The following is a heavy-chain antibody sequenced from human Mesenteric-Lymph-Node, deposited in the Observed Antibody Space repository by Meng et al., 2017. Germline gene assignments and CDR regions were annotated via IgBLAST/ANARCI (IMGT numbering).Heavy chain of an antibody. Sequence: SETLSLTCAVYGGSFSGYYWSWIRQPPGKGLEWIGEINHSGSTNYNPSLKSRVTISVDTSKNQFSLKLSSVTAADTAVYYCARTYGDYVDVFDYWGQGTPVT. CDR2: INHSGST. V-gene: IGHV4-34*01. CDR1: GGSFSGYY. D-gene: IGHD4-17*01. J-gene: IGHJ4*02. CDR3: ARTYGDYVDVFDY.